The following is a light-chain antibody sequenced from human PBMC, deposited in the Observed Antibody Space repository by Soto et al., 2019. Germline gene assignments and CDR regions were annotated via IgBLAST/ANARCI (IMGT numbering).Light chain of an antibody. J-gene: IGLJ2*01. CDR1: SSDVGGYNY. V-gene: IGLV2-14*01. Sequence: QSALTQPASVSGSPGQSITISCTGTSSDVGGYNYVSWYQQHPGKAPKVMIYGVSNRPSGVSIRFSGSKSGNTASLTISGLQTEDEADYYCTSYTTSDTVIFGGGTKVTVL. CDR3: TSYTTSDTVI. CDR2: GVS.